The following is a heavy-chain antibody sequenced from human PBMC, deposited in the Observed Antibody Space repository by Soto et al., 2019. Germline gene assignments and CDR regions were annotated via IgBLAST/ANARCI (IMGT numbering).Heavy chain of an antibody. CDR1: GFTFSSYA. Sequence: GGSLRLSCAASGFTFSSYAMSWVRQAPGKGLEWVSAISGSGGSTYYADSVKGRFTISRDNSKNTLYLQMNSLRAEDTAVYYCAKDPRGITTFYYGMDVWGQGTTVTVLL. CDR3: AKDPRGITTFYYGMDV. CDR2: ISGSGGST. D-gene: IGHD3-16*01. V-gene: IGHV3-23*01. J-gene: IGHJ6*02.